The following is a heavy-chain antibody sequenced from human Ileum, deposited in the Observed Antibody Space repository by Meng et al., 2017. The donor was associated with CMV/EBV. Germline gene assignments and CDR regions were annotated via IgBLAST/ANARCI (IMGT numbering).Heavy chain of an antibody. J-gene: IGHJ6*02. Sequence: GESPKTPCAASGLTFSNAWMSWVRQAPGKGLEWVGRIKSKTDGGTTDHAAPVKGRFTISRDDSKNTLYLQINSLKTEETAVYYCTTDGDNDFWSGYYFPGMDVWGQGTTVTVSS. CDR3: TTDGDNDFWSGYYFPGMDV. CDR1: GLTFSNAW. D-gene: IGHD3-3*01. CDR2: IKSKTDGGTT. V-gene: IGHV3-15*01.